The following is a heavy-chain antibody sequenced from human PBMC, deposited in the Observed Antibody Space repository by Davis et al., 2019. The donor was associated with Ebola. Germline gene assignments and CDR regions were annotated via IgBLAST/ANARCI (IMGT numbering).Heavy chain of an antibody. Sequence: GESLKISCAASGPPFSTYGMNWVRQAPGKGLEWLSYISSSSNTIYYADSVKGRLTISRDNSKNTLHLQLNSLRPEDTTVYYCVGSTVTSSYALDIWGKGTTVTVSS. D-gene: IGHD4-17*01. CDR3: VGSTVTSSYALDI. V-gene: IGHV3-48*01. CDR1: GPPFSTYG. J-gene: IGHJ6*04. CDR2: ISSSSNTI.